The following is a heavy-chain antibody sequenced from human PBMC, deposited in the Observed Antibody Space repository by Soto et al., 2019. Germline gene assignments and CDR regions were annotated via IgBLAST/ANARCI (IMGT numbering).Heavy chain of an antibody. D-gene: IGHD3-22*01. CDR1: GGSISSGGYY. CDR3: AIYDSSGSRGFQH. J-gene: IGHJ1*01. CDR2: IYYSGST. V-gene: IGHV4-31*03. Sequence: QVQLQESGPGLVKPSQTLSLTCTVSGGSISSGGYYWSWIRQHPGKGLEWIGYIYYSGSTYYNPSLKIRVTISVATSKNQFSLKLSSVTAADTAVYYCAIYDSSGSRGFQHWGQGTLVTVSS.